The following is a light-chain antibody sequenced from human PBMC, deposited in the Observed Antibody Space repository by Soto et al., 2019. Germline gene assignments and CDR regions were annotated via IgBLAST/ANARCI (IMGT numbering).Light chain of an antibody. V-gene: IGKV3-15*01. CDR1: QSVSSK. CDR2: GAS. Sequence: EIVMTQFPATLSVSPVEGATLSCRASQSVSSKLAWYQQKPGQAPRLLIYGASTRATGIPARFSGSGSGTEFTLIISSLQSEDSAVYYCQQYNSWLWTFGQGTKVDI. CDR3: QQYNSWLWT. J-gene: IGKJ1*01.